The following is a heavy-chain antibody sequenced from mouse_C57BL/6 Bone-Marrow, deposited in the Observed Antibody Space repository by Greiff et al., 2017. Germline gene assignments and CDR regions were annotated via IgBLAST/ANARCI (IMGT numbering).Heavy chain of an antibody. CDR2: ISSGGDYI. J-gene: IGHJ4*01. D-gene: IGHD1-1*01. V-gene: IGHV5-9-1*02. CDR1: GFTFSSYA. CDR3: TRDYYGSRGAFYYAMDY. Sequence: EVQRVESGEGLVKPGGSLKLSCAASGFTFSSYAMSWVRQTPEKRLEWVAYISSGGDYIYYADTVKGRFTISRDNARNTLYLQMSSLKSEDTAMYYCTRDYYGSRGAFYYAMDYWGQGTSVTVSS.